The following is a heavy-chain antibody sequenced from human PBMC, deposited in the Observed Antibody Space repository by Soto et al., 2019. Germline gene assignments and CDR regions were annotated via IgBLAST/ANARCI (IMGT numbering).Heavy chain of an antibody. D-gene: IGHD6-13*01. Sequence: ASVKVSCKVSGYTLTGLSMHWVRQAPGKGREWMGGCDPEDGETIYAQKFQGRVTMTEDTSTDTAYMELSSLRSEDTAVYYCATDGPPFRGSSGEKIDYWGQETLVTVSS. CDR1: GYTLTGLS. CDR2: CDPEDGET. CDR3: ATDGPPFRGSSGEKIDY. J-gene: IGHJ4*02. V-gene: IGHV1-24*01.